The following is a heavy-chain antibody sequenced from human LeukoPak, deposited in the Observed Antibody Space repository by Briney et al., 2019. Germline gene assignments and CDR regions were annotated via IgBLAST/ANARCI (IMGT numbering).Heavy chain of an antibody. D-gene: IGHD3-22*01. CDR1: GYTFIGYY. CDR3: AVLLDDSRGYYDIDY. Sequence: ASVKVSCKASGYTFIGYYMHWVRQAPGQGLEWTGRVNPNSGGTHYAQKFQGRVTMTRDTSISAAYMELSRLGSDDTAAYYCAVLLDDSRGYYDIDYWGQGTLVTVSS. V-gene: IGHV1-2*06. CDR2: VNPNSGGT. J-gene: IGHJ4*02.